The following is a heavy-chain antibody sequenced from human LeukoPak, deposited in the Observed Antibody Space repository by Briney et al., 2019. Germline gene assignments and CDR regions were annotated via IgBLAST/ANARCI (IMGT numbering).Heavy chain of an antibody. CDR2: ISYGGSS. D-gene: IGHD6-13*01. Sequence: PSETLSLTCTVSGGSISSSSYYWGWIRQPPGKGLEWIGSISYGGSSYYNPSPKSRVTMSVDTSKNQFSPKLSSVTAADTALYYCARVGSSWTRDYYFDYWGQGTLVTVSS. J-gene: IGHJ4*02. CDR1: GGSISSSSYY. CDR3: ARVGSSWTRDYYFDY. V-gene: IGHV4-39*07.